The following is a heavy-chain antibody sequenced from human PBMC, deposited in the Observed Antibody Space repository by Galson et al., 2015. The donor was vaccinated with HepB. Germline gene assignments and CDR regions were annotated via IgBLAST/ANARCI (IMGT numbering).Heavy chain of an antibody. CDR3: AHTCIVRGVIIWFDP. Sequence: ALVKPTQTLTLTCTFSGFSLSTSGVGVGWIRQPPGKALEWLALIYWDDDKRYSPSLKSRLTITKDTSKNQVVLTMTNMDPVDTATYYCAHTCIVRGVIIWFDPWGQGTLVTVSS. D-gene: IGHD3-10*01. J-gene: IGHJ5*02. V-gene: IGHV2-5*02. CDR1: GFSLSTSGVG. CDR2: IYWDDDK.